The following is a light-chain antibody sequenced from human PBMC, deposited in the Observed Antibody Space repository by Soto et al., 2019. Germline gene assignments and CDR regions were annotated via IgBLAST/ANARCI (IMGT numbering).Light chain of an antibody. Sequence: EIVMTQSPATLSVSPGERATLSCRASQSVSSNLAWYQQKPGQSPRLLIYDASTRATGTPARFSGGGSGTEFTLTISRLQSEDFAVYYCQQYYNWPPLTFGGGTKVEIK. CDR3: QQYYNWPPLT. J-gene: IGKJ4*01. CDR2: DAS. CDR1: QSVSSN. V-gene: IGKV3-15*01.